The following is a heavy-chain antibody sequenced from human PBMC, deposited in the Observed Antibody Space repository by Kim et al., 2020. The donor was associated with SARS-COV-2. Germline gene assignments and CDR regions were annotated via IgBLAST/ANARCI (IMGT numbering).Heavy chain of an antibody. CDR1: GGSVSSGNYY. V-gene: IGHV4-61*01. D-gene: IGHD3-22*01. CDR3: ARVLVDSSGYWGGYGMGV. CDR2: IYYSGST. J-gene: IGHJ6*02. Sequence: SETLSLTCSVSGGSVSSGNYYWSWIRQPPGKGLEWIGFIYYSGSTNYNPSLKSRVTISKYTSKNQFSLKLSSVTAADTAVYYCARVLVDSSGYWGGYGMGVWGQGTTVTVSS.